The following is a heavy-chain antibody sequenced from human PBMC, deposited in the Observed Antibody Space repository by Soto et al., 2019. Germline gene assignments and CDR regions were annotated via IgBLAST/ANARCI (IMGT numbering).Heavy chain of an antibody. CDR2: ISSSSSYI. CDR1: GFTFSSYS. J-gene: IGHJ4*02. D-gene: IGHD1-26*01. Sequence: GGSLRLSCAASGFTFSSYSMNWVRQAPGKGLEWVSSISSSSSYIYYADSVKGRFTISRDNAKNSLYLQMNSLRAEDTAVYYCARVIMEGATFPFDYWGQGTLVTVSS. CDR3: ARVIMEGATFPFDY. V-gene: IGHV3-21*01.